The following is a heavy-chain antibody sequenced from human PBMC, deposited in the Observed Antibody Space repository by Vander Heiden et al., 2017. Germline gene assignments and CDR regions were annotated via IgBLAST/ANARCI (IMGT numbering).Heavy chain of an antibody. Sequence: QLQLQESGPGLVKPSETLSLTCTASGGSISSSSYYWGWIRQPPGKGLECIGSIYYSGSTYYNPSLKSRVTISVDTSKNQFSLKLSSVTAADTAVYYCARRGYYGSGKIDYWGQGTLVTVSS. V-gene: IGHV4-39*01. CDR2: IYYSGST. D-gene: IGHD3-10*01. J-gene: IGHJ4*02. CDR1: GGSISSSSYY. CDR3: ARRGYYGSGKIDY.